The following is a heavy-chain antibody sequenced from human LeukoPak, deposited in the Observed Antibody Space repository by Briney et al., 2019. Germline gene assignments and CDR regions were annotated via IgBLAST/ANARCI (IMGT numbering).Heavy chain of an antibody. CDR3: AKARLGEPFSFYYYYYGMDV. J-gene: IGHJ6*02. V-gene: IGHV3-30*18. CDR1: GFTFSSYG. Sequence: GGSLRLSCVASGFTFSSYGMHWVRQAPGKGLEWVAVISYDGSNKYYADSVKGRFTISRDNSKNTLYLQMNSLRAEDTAVYYCAKARLGEPFSFYYYYYGMDVWGQGTTVTVSS. CDR2: ISYDGSNK. D-gene: IGHD3-16*01.